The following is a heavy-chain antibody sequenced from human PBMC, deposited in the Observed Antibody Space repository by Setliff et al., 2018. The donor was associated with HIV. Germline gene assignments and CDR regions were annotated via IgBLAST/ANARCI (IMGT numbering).Heavy chain of an antibody. J-gene: IGHJ6*03. D-gene: IGHD2-15*01. CDR2: ISPSGSYI. V-gene: IGHV3-23*01. CDR3: ARRDSDNGHNYYYVGV. Sequence: PGGSLRLSCAASGFSFSNYGMSWVRQAPGKGLEWVSSISPSGSYIYYADSVKGRFTISRDNSKNTLSLQMNSLRVEDTAVYFCARRDSDNGHNYYYVGVWGKGTTVTVSS. CDR1: GFSFSNYG.